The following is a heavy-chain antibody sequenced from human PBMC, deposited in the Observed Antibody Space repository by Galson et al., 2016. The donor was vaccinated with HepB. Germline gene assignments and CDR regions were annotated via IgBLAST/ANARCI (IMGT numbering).Heavy chain of an antibody. V-gene: IGHV3-30-3*01. CDR2: LSYDETKT. D-gene: IGHD3-22*01. Sequence: SLRLSCAASGFSFRNYAMHWVRQAPGKGLDWVAVLSYDETKTYYADSVKGRFTISRDNAKNSLFLQMNSLRAEDTAVYYCARVYYYDSSGYSHVGFDYWGQGPWSPSPQ. CDR3: ARVYYYDSSGYSHVGFDY. J-gene: IGHJ4*02. CDR1: GFSFRNYA.